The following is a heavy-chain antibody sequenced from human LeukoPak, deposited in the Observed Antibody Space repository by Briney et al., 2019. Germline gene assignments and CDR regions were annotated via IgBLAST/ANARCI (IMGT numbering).Heavy chain of an antibody. CDR1: GGSISSGGYY. CDR2: IYYSGST. Sequence: PSQILSPTCTVAGGSISSGGYYWSWLRQHPGKGLEWIGYIYYSGSTYYNPSLKSRFTISVDTSKNQFSVTLSSVTAADTAVYYCARDCGQDAFDSGGQGTMATVSA. CDR3: ARDCGQDAFDS. V-gene: IGHV4-31*03. J-gene: IGHJ3*02. D-gene: IGHD2-21*01.